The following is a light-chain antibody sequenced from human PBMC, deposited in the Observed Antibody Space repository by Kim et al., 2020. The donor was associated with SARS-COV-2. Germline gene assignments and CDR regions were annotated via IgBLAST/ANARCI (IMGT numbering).Light chain of an antibody. CDR2: AAS. CDR3: QQCYTTPRA. V-gene: IGKV1-39*01. CDR1: QGISTS. Sequence: DVQMTQSPSSLSASVGDRVTITCRASQGISTSLNWYQQKPGKAPKLLISAASTLQSGVPSRFSGSGSGTDFTLTISSLQPEDFAIYHCQQCYTTPRAFGQGTKVEI. J-gene: IGKJ2*01.